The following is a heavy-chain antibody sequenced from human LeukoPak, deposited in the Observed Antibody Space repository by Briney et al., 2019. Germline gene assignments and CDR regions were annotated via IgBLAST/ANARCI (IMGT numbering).Heavy chain of an antibody. CDR1: GFTFSRFW. D-gene: IGHD2-15*01. Sequence: GGSLRLSCAASGFTFSRFWMNWVRQAPGKGLEWVANIKYDGSESHYVDSVKGRFTISRDNATMSVYLQMNSLRAEDTAVYYCASQQDLEYSLSSGGYYFDHWGQGLLVTVSS. CDR2: IKYDGSES. V-gene: IGHV3-7*01. J-gene: IGHJ4*02. CDR3: ASQQDLEYSLSSGGYYFDH.